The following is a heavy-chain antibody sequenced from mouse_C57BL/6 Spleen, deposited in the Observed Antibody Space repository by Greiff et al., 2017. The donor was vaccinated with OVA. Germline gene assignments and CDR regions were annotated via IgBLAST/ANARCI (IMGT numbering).Heavy chain of an antibody. D-gene: IGHD2-12*01. CDR3: ARGGRYSLYYFDY. CDR2: INPNNGGT. V-gene: IGHV1-22*01. CDR1: GYTFTDYN. Sequence: VQLKQSGPELVKPGASVKMSCKASGYTFTDYNMHWVKQSHGKSLEWIGYINPNNGGTSYNQKFKGKATLTVNKSSSTAYMELRSLTSEDSAVYYCARGGRYSLYYFDYWGQGTTLTVSS. J-gene: IGHJ2*01.